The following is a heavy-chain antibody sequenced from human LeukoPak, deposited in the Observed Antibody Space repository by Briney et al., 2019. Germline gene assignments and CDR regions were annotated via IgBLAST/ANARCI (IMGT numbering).Heavy chain of an antibody. CDR3: AKDSSLSLISGYYFDY. CDR2: IRYDGDNK. Sequence: GGSLRLSCAASGFTFSSYGMHWVRQAPGKGLEWVAFIRYDGDNKYYADSVKGRFTISRDNSKNTLYLQMNSLRAEDTAVYYCAKDSSLSLISGYYFDYWGQGTLVTVSS. CDR1: GFTFSSYG. J-gene: IGHJ4*02. D-gene: IGHD1-14*01. V-gene: IGHV3-30*02.